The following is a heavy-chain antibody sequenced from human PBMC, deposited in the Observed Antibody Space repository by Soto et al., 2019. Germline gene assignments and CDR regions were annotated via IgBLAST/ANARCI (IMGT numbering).Heavy chain of an antibody. CDR3: ATDSGYEPHWFDP. Sequence: AASVKVSCKASGGTFSSYAISWVRQAPGQGLEWMGGIIPIFGTANYAQKFQGRVTITADESTSTAYMELSSLRSEDTAVYYCATDSGYEPHWFDPWGQGTLVTVSS. CDR1: GGTFSSYA. CDR2: IIPIFGTA. D-gene: IGHD5-12*01. V-gene: IGHV1-69*13. J-gene: IGHJ5*02.